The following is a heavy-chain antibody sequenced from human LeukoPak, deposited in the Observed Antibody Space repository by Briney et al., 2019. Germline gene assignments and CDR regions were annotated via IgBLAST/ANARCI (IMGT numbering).Heavy chain of an antibody. CDR1: GGSISSSSYY. J-gene: IGHJ4*02. V-gene: IGHV4-39*07. CDR2: IYYSGST. D-gene: IGHD3-10*01. CDR3: ARDVYYYGSGSYFLDY. Sequence: KPSETLSLTCTVSGGSISSSSYYWGWIRQPPGKGLEWIGIIYYSGSTYYNPSLKSRVTISVDTSKNQFSLKLSSVTAADTAVYYCARDVYYYGSGSYFLDYWGQGTLVTVSS.